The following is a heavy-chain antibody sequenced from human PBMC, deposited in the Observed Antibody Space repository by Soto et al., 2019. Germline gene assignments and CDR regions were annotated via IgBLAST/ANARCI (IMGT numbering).Heavy chain of an antibody. D-gene: IGHD6-19*01. CDR1: GFTFSSYA. V-gene: IGHV3-30-3*01. CDR2: ISYDGSNK. J-gene: IGHJ4*02. Sequence: PGGSLRLSCAASGFTFSSYAMHWVRQAPGKWLEWVAVISYDGSNKYYADSVKGRFTISRDNSKNTLYLQMNSLRAEDTAVYYCARDPKYSSGWYVSRGRPIGVFDYWGQGXLVTVYS. CDR3: ARDPKYSSGWYVSRGRPIGVFDY.